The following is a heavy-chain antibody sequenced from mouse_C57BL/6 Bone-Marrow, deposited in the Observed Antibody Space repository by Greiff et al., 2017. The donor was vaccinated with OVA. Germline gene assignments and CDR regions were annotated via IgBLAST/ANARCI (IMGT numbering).Heavy chain of an antibody. D-gene: IGHD2-3*01. CDR3: ARHEDGYYASYFDY. J-gene: IGHJ2*01. Sequence: VHLQQSGPELVKPGASVKISCKASGYAFSSSWMNWVKQRPGKGLEWIGRIYPGDGDTNYNGKFKGKATLTADKSSSTAYMQLSSLTSEDSAVYFCARHEDGYYASYFDYWGQGTTLTVSS. CDR2: IYPGDGDT. V-gene: IGHV1-82*01. CDR1: GYAFSSSW.